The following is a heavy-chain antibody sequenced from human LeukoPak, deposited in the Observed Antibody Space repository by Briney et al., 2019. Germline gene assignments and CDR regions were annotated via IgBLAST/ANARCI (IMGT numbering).Heavy chain of an antibody. Sequence: GGSLRLSCAASGFTFSSYAMHWVRQAPGKGLEWVAVISCDGSNKYYADSVKGRFTISRDNSKNTLYLQMNSLRAEDTAVYYCAAGSTAMVGFDYWGQGTLVTVSS. CDR3: AAGSTAMVGFDY. CDR2: ISCDGSNK. V-gene: IGHV3-30*04. CDR1: GFTFSSYA. D-gene: IGHD5-18*01. J-gene: IGHJ4*02.